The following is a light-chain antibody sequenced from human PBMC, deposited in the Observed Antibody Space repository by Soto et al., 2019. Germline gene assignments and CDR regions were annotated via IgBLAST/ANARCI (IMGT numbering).Light chain of an antibody. Sequence: DIQMTQAPSSLSAFVGDSVTITCRASQSVISYVNWYQQKPGHAPKLLVYGSISLQGGVPSRFSGSGTGTDFTLTISGLQPEDYANYYCQQTYRPHPTFGQGTKV. CDR3: QQTYRPHPT. CDR1: QSVISY. V-gene: IGKV1-39*01. J-gene: IGKJ1*01. CDR2: GSI.